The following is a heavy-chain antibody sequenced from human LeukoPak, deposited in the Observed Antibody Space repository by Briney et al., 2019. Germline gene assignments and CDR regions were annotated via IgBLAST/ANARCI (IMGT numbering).Heavy chain of an antibody. CDR2: IYYSGST. D-gene: IGHD5-18*01. CDR3: ARLGSYGYFDY. V-gene: IGHV4-59*08. Sequence: SETLSLTCTVSGGSISSYYWSWIRQPPGKGLEWIGYIYYSGSTDYNPSLKSRVTISVDTSKNQFSRKLSSVTAADTAVYYCARLGSYGYFDYWGQGTLVTVSS. J-gene: IGHJ4*02. CDR1: GGSISSYY.